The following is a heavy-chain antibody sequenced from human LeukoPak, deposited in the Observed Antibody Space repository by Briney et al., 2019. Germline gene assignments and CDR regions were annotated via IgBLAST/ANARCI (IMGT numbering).Heavy chain of an antibody. CDR3: ARDSLTYTPVGAGLLWFGESYYGMDV. D-gene: IGHD3-10*01. J-gene: IGHJ6*02. CDR1: GYTFTSYA. V-gene: IGHV1-3*01. Sequence: GASVKVSCTASGYTFTSYAMHWVRQAPGQRLEWMGWINAGNGNTKYSQKFQGRVTITRDTSANTAYMELSSLRSDDTAVYYCARDSLTYTPVGAGLLWFGESYYGMDVWGQGTTVTVSS. CDR2: INAGNGNT.